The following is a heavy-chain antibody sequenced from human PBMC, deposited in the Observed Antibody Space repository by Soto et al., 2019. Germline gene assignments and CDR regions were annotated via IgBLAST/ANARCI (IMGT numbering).Heavy chain of an antibody. CDR3: ASGAYCSSTSCQGSPDDYYYYYMDV. V-gene: IGHV3-11*01. CDR1: GFTFSDYY. J-gene: IGHJ6*03. CDR2: ISSSGSTI. D-gene: IGHD2-2*01. Sequence: GGSLRLSCAASGFTFSDYYMSWIRQAPGKGLEWVSYISSSGSTIYYADSVKGRFTISRDNAKNSLYLQMNSLRAEDTAVYYCASGAYCSSTSCQGSPDDYYYYYMDVWGKGTTVTVSS.